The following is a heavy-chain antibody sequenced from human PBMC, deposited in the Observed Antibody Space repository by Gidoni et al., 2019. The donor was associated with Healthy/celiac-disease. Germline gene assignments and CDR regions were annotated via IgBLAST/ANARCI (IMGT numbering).Heavy chain of an antibody. CDR2: ISGSGGST. V-gene: IGHV3-23*01. Sequence: EVQLLASGGGWVQPGGSLRLSCAASGVTFRSYAMSWVRQAPGKGLELVSAISGSGGSTYYADSVRGRFTISRDNSKNTLYLQMNSLRAEDTAVYYCAKGDIVVVPARLPLDVWGQGTTVTVSS. CDR3: AKGDIVVVPARLPLDV. D-gene: IGHD2-2*01. J-gene: IGHJ6*02. CDR1: GVTFRSYA.